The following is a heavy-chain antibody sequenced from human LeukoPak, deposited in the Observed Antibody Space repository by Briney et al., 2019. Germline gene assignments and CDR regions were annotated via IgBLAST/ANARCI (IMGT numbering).Heavy chain of an antibody. Sequence: SETLSLTCTVSGGSISSDHWTWIRQPPGKGLEWITRISYSGSTNYNPSRKSRVTISLDSSKNQFSLRLSSVTPADTAAYYCASLPIDSSAGTFGWFDPWGQGTLVTVSS. CDR3: ASLPIDSSAGTFGWFDP. CDR1: GGSISSDH. V-gene: IGHV4-59*01. CDR2: ISYSGST. J-gene: IGHJ5*02. D-gene: IGHD6-19*01.